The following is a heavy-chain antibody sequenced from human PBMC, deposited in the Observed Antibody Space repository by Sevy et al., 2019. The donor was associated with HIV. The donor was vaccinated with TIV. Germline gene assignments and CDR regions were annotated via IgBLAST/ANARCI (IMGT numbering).Heavy chain of an antibody. Sequence: LSLTCAASGFSFSSYGMHWVRQAPGKGLEWMSYIQYDGSNKDYADSVKGRFTISRDNSKNTLYLQMNSLRVEDTDVFYCVKEGGGEGGDHWGQGTLVTVSS. CDR1: GFSFSSYG. CDR3: VKEGGGEGGDH. V-gene: IGHV3-30*02. CDR2: IQYDGSNK. J-gene: IGHJ4*02. D-gene: IGHD2-21*01.